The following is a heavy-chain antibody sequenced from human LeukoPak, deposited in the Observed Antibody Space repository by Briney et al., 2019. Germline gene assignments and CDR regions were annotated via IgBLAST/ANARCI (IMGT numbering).Heavy chain of an antibody. Sequence: GGSLRLSCAASGFMFSSYAMSWVRQAPGKGLEWVSAISFSGTNTYYADSVKGRFTISRDNLKNTLYLQMNSLGAEDTAVYFCAKEVKAATNWFDPWGQGTLVTVSS. D-gene: IGHD6-25*01. CDR3: AKEVKAATNWFDP. J-gene: IGHJ5*02. CDR1: GFMFSSYA. CDR2: ISFSGTNT. V-gene: IGHV3-23*01.